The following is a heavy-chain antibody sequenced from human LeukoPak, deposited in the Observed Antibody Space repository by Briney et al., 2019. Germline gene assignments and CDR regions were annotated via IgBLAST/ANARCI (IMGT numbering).Heavy chain of an antibody. CDR2: ISTTSSYT. D-gene: IGHD2-2*02. J-gene: IGHJ5*02. CDR3: ARDWYCSSSICYTDRNWFDP. CDR1: GFPFSDYY. Sequence: KPGGSLRLSCAASGFPFSDYYMSWIRQAPGKGLEWVPYISTTSSYTDYADSVKGRFTISRDNAKNLLYLQMNSLSPDDTAVYYCARDWYCSSSICYTDRNWFDPWGQGTLVTVSS. V-gene: IGHV3-11*05.